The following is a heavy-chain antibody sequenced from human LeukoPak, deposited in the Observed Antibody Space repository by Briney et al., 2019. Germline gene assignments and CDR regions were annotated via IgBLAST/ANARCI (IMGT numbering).Heavy chain of an antibody. D-gene: IGHD3-10*01. CDR1: GFTFSDYY. CDR2: IRSSGSTI. Sequence: GGSLRLSCAASGFTFSDYYMSWLRQAPGKGLEWVSYIRSSGSTIYYADSVEGRFTISRDNAKNSLYLQMNSLRAEDTAVYYCAKDNSQIYGSGTRAAWFDPWGQGTLVTVSS. J-gene: IGHJ5*02. V-gene: IGHV3-11*04. CDR3: AKDNSQIYGSGTRAAWFDP.